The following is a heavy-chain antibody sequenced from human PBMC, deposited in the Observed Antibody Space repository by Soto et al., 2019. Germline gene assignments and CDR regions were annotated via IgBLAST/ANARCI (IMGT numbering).Heavy chain of an antibody. CDR1: AFTFRSYT. D-gene: IGHD4-4*01. J-gene: IGHJ4*02. CDR3: ARDRDSSYFPPPYFFDS. Sequence: QVQLVESGGGVVQPGRSLRLSCAASAFTFRSYTMHWVRQAPGKGLEWVATISYDGSKTNYADSVRGRFTISRDNSKRTLLLQMVSLRPEDTAVYCCARDRDSSYFPPPYFFDSWGQGTLVTVS. CDR2: ISYDGSKT. V-gene: IGHV3-30*04.